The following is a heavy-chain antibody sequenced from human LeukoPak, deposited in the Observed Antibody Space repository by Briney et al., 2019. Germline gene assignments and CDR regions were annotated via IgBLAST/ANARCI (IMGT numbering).Heavy chain of an antibody. Sequence: HPGGSLRLSCAASGFTFSSYGMHWVRQAPGKGLEWVAVIWYDGSNKYYADSVKGRFTISRDNSKNTLYLQMNSPRAEGTVVYYCARDRGLAAKYFDYWGQGTLVTVSS. CDR1: GFTFSSYG. CDR3: ARDRGLAAKYFDY. D-gene: IGHD6-13*01. V-gene: IGHV3-33*01. CDR2: IWYDGSNK. J-gene: IGHJ4*02.